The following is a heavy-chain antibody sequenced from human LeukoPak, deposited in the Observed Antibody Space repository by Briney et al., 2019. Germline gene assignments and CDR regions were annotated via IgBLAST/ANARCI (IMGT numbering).Heavy chain of an antibody. V-gene: IGHV3-33*01. CDR2: IWYDGSNK. D-gene: IGHD3-10*01. CDR3: ARDKFGECLDY. Sequence: GRSLRLSCATSGFTFNRFGMHWVRQAPGKGLEWVAVIWYDGSNKDYADSVKGRFTISRDNSKNTLYLQMSGLRAEDTAVYYCARDKFGECLDYWGQGTLVTVSS. J-gene: IGHJ4*02. CDR1: GFTFNRFG.